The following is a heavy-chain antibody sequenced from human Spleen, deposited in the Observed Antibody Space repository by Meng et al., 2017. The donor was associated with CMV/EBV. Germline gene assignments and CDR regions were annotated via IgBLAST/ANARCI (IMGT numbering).Heavy chain of an antibody. CDR1: GFTFSSYA. CDR2: ISYDGSNK. J-gene: IGHJ6*02. V-gene: IGHV3-30*04. Sequence: GESLKISCAASGFTFSSYAMHWVRQAPGKGLEWVAVISYDGSNKYYADSVKGRFTISRDNSKNTLYLQMNSLRPEDTAVYFCARVSSVSYSYYYGMDVWGQGTTVTVSS. CDR3: ARVSSVSYSYYYGMDV.